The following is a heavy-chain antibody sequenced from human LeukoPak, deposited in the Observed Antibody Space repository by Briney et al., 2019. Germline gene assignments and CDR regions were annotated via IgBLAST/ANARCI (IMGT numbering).Heavy chain of an antibody. CDR1: GFTFSSYA. CDR2: ISGSGGST. J-gene: IGHJ4*02. D-gene: IGHD2-15*01. CDR3: AKDYCSGGSCYWGGDY. V-gene: IGHV3-23*01. Sequence: PGGSLRLSCAASGFTFSSYAMSWVRQAPGKGLEWVSAISGSGGSTYYADSVKGRFTISRDNSKNTLYLQMNSLRAEDTAVYYCAKDYCSGGSCYWGGDYWGQGTLVTVSS.